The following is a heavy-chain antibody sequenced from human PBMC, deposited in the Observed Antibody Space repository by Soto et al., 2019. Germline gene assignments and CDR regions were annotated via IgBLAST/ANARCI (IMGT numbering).Heavy chain of an antibody. CDR2: IFSSGST. J-gene: IGHJ4*02. Sequence: SETLSLTCTASGGSINTFYWSWVRQPAGKGLEWIGRIFSSGSTSFNPSLESRVAMSVDTSKNHFSLNLSSVTAADMAVYYCAREGSYSAYNFAHGIQLWSFDFWGQGALVTVSS. D-gene: IGHD5-12*01. CDR1: GGSINTFY. V-gene: IGHV4-4*07. CDR3: AREGSYSAYNFAHGIQLWSFDF.